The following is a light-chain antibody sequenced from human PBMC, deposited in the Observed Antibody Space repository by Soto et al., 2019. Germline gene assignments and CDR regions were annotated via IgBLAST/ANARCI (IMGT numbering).Light chain of an antibody. V-gene: IGKV3-11*01. Sequence: EIVLTQSPATLSLSPGERVTLSCRASQSIGRYFAWYQHKPGQAPRLLIYDASNRATGIPARFSGSGSGTDFTLTISSLEPEDFADYYCQQRANWLTFGGGTKVEIK. CDR2: DAS. J-gene: IGKJ4*01. CDR3: QQRANWLT. CDR1: QSIGRY.